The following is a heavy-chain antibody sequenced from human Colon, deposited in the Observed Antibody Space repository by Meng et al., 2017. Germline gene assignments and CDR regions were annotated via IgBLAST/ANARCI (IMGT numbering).Heavy chain of an antibody. V-gene: IGHV4-30-4*01. CDR1: GGSISNGEYY. Sequence: HVQLQESGPGLVRPSHTLSLTCTVSGGSISNGEYYWSWIRQPPGKGLEWIGYIYYSGSTYSNASLKSRVTISIDRSKNQFSLKLSSVTAADTAVYYCARDRKHYGERGWFDPWGQGTLVTVSS. D-gene: IGHD4-17*01. CDR3: ARDRKHYGERGWFDP. J-gene: IGHJ5*02. CDR2: IYYSGST.